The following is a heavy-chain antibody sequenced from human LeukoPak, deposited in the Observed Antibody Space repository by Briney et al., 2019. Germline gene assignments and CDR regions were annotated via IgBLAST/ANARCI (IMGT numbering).Heavy chain of an antibody. V-gene: IGHV4-31*03. CDR2: IYYSGST. Sequence: TLSLTCTVSGGSISSGGYYWSWIRQHPGKGLEWIGYIYYSGSTYYNPSLKSRVTISVDTSKNQFSLKLSSVTAADTAVYYCARAGGGNFTFDYWGQGTLVTVSS. CDR1: GGSISSGGYY. CDR3: ARAGGGNFTFDY. J-gene: IGHJ4*02. D-gene: IGHD4-23*01.